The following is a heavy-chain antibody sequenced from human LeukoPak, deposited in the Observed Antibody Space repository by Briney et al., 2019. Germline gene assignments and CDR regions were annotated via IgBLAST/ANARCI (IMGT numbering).Heavy chain of an antibody. D-gene: IGHD6-19*01. CDR3: AGAISSAWHNFDY. V-gene: IGHV3-30*04. CDR1: GFTFSTYP. J-gene: IGHJ4*02. CDR2: ISHDGGNT. Sequence: GGSLRLSCAASGFTFSTYPMHWVRQAPGKGLEWVAIISHDGGNTCYPDSVKGRFTISRDNSKNTLYLQMNSLRVEDTAVYYCAGAISSAWHNFDYWGQGTLVTVSS.